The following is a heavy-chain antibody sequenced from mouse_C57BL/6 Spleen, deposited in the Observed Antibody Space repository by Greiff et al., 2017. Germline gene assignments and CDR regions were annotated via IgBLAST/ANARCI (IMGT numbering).Heavy chain of an antibody. J-gene: IGHJ1*03. CDR1: GFTFSSYA. CDR3: ARGATTRNYYGYFDD. V-gene: IGHV5-4*03. Sequence: EVKLMESGGGLVKPGGSLKLSCAASGFTFSSYAMSWVRQTPEKRLEWVATISAGGSYTYYPDNVKGRFTISRDNAKKNLYMQLSHLKSEDTAMYYCARGATTRNYYGYFDDWGTGTTVTVSS. CDR2: ISAGGSYT. D-gene: IGHD2-5*01.